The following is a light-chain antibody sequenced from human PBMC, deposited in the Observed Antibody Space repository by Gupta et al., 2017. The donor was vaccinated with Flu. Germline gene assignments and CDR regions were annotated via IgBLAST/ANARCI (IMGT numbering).Light chain of an antibody. J-gene: IGLJ1*01. CDR3: QSGGNNNNYV. Sequence: SYDLSQPPSVSVSPGQTANITCSGAQLGERFTFWYQHKPGQSPVLVIFHNHRRPSGIPERFSGSTSGNTATLTISGSQPVDEADYYCQSGGNNNNYVFGTGTKVTV. CDR2: HNH. CDR1: QLGERF. V-gene: IGLV3-1*01.